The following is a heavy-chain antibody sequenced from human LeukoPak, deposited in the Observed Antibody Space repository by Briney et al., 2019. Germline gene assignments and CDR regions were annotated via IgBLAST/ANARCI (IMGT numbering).Heavy chain of an antibody. J-gene: IGHJ5*02. CDR2: IYYSGST. CDR3: ARGRVAAGKLTPRYNWFDP. D-gene: IGHD6-13*01. CDR1: GGSISSSSYY. V-gene: IGHV4-39*07. Sequence: PSETLSLTCTVSGGSISSSSYYWGWIRQPPGKGLEWIGSIYYSGSTYYNPSLKSRVTISVDTSKNQFSLKLTSVTAADTAVYYCARGRVAAGKLTPRYNWFDPWGQGTLVTVSS.